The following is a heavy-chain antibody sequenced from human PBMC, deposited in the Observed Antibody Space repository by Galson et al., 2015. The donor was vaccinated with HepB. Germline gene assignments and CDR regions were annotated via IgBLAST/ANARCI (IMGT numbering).Heavy chain of an antibody. J-gene: IGHJ4*02. D-gene: IGHD3-22*01. CDR3: ARDSGSGYSYYFDY. V-gene: IGHV3-21*06. CDR1: GFTFSSYS. Sequence: SLRLSCAASGFTFSSYSMNWVRQAPGKGLEWVSSISSSSRYIYYRDSVKGRFTISRDNAKNSLYLQMSSLRAEDTAVYYCARDSGSGYSYYFDYWGQGTLVTVSS. CDR2: ISSSSRYI.